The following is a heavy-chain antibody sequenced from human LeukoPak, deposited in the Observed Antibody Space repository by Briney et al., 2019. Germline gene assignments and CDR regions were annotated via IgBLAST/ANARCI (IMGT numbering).Heavy chain of an antibody. J-gene: IGHJ4*02. V-gene: IGHV4-59*11. CDR2: LLDSVNT. CDR3: ATIKRGSIYGYFDF. Sequence: PSETLSLTCTVSGGSISSHYWSWIRQPPGKGLEWIAYLLDSVNTKDNPSLNSRLTLSADTSKNRFSLRLSSVTAADTAVYYCATIKRGSIYGYFDFWGQGIKVTVSS. CDR1: GGSISSHY. D-gene: IGHD5-18*01.